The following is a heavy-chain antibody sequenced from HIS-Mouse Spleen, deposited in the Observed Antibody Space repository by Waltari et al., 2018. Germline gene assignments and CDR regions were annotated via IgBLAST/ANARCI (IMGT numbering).Heavy chain of an antibody. D-gene: IGHD7-27*01. J-gene: IGHJ4*02. CDR3: ARDLGNWGPNYFDY. CDR2: INPNRGGT. Sequence: QVQLVQSGAEVKKPGASVKVSCKASGYTFTGYYMHWVRQARGQGLEWMGWINPNRGGTNYAQKFQGRVTMTRDTSISTAYMELSRLRSDDTAVYYCARDLGNWGPNYFDYWGQGTLVTVSS. V-gene: IGHV1-2*02. CDR1: GYTFTGYY.